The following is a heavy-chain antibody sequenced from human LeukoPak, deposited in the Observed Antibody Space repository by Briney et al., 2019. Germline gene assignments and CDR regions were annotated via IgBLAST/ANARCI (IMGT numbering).Heavy chain of an antibody. CDR1: GFTFSSYS. V-gene: IGHV3-21*01. Sequence: GGSLRLSCAASGFTFSSYSMNWVRQAPGKGLEWVSSISSSSSYIYYADSVKGRFTISRDNSKNTLSLQMNSLRADDTAVYYCAKEGLPSGSYFSGWFDPWGQGTLVSVSS. CDR3: AKEGLPSGSYFSGWFDP. CDR2: ISSSSSYI. J-gene: IGHJ5*02. D-gene: IGHD3-10*01.